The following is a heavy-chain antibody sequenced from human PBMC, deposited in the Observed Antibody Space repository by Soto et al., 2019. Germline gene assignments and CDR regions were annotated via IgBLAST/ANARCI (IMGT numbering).Heavy chain of an antibody. J-gene: IGHJ6*02. CDR3: ARDGRGTGNTFYGMDV. Sequence: ASVKVSCKASGYTFTSYYMHWVRQAPGQGLEWMGIINPSGGSTSYAQKFQGRVTMTRDTSTSTVYMELSSLRSEDTAVYYCARDGRGTGNTFYGMDVWGQGTTVTAP. CDR2: INPSGGST. V-gene: IGHV1-46*01. CDR1: GYTFTSYY. D-gene: IGHD1-7*01.